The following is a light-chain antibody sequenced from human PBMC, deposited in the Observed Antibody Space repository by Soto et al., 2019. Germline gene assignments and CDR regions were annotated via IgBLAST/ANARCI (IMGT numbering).Light chain of an antibody. CDR1: SGSVSTSYY. J-gene: IGLJ3*02. CDR3: VLYMGSGIWV. CDR2: STN. V-gene: IGLV8-61*01. Sequence: QTVVTQEPSFSVSPGGTVTLTCGLSSGSVSTSYYPSWYQQTPGQAPRTLIYSTNTRSSGVPDRFSGSILGNKAALTITGAPADDESDYYWVLYMGSGIWVFGGGTKLTVL.